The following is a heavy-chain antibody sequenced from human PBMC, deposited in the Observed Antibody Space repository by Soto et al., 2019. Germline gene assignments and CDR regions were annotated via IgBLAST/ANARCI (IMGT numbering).Heavy chain of an antibody. Sequence: ASVKVSCKASGYTFTSYYMHWVRQAPGQGLEWMGIINPSGGSTSYAQKFQGRVTMTRDTSTSTVYMELSSLRSEDTAVYYCARHEGGGEWELLRSPFDYWGQGTPVTVSS. CDR2: INPSGGST. CDR3: ARHEGGGEWELLRSPFDY. V-gene: IGHV1-46*01. D-gene: IGHD1-26*01. J-gene: IGHJ4*02. CDR1: GYTFTSYY.